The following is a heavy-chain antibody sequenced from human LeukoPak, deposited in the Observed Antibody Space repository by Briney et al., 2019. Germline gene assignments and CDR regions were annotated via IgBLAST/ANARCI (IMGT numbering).Heavy chain of an antibody. Sequence: SETLSLTCTVSGGSISSGGYYWSWIRQHPGKGREWIGYIYYSGSTYYNPSLKSRLTISVDTSKNQFSLKLSSVTAADTAVYYCASADYEDAFDIWGQGTMVTVSS. V-gene: IGHV4-31*03. CDR2: IYYSGST. D-gene: IGHD4-17*01. J-gene: IGHJ3*02. CDR3: ASADYEDAFDI. CDR1: GGSISSGGYY.